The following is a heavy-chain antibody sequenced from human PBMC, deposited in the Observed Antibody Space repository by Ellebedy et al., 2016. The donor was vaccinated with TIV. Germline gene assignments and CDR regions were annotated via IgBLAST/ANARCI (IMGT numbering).Heavy chain of an antibody. D-gene: IGHD5/OR15-5a*01. J-gene: IGHJ6*02. CDR3: ATEVYGGQGDMDV. CDR1: GRTSGRYH. CDR2: IWYNGKLK. V-gene: IGHV3-33*01. Sequence: PGGSLRLSCSASGRTSGRYHIHWVRQAPGKGLEWVALIWYNGKLKYYADSVRGRFTLSRDNSKNTVFMEMTRLTADDTAIYYCATEVYGGQGDMDVWGRGTTVTVSS.